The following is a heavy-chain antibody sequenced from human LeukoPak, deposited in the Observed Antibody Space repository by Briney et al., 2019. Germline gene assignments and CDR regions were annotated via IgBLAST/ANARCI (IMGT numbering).Heavy chain of an antibody. CDR2: IKFDGNEK. Sequence: TGGSLRLSCTASGFSFSRYWLSWVRQAPGKGLEWVANIKFDGNEKYYVDSVKGRFTISRDNAKNSLYLQMNSLRAEDTAVYYCARVERGYSGYDDFDYWGQGTLVTVSS. V-gene: IGHV3-7*01. D-gene: IGHD5-12*01. CDR3: ARVERGYSGYDDFDY. J-gene: IGHJ4*02. CDR1: GFSFSRYW.